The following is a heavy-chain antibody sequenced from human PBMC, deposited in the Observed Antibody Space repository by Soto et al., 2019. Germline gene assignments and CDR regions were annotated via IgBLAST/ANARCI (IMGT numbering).Heavy chain of an antibody. J-gene: IGHJ4*02. CDR1: GGSISSGDYY. CDR2: IYYSGST. D-gene: IGHD2-15*01. CDR3: ARAVMGGSGGPDY. V-gene: IGHV4-30-4*01. Sequence: SETLSLICTVSGGSISSGDYYWSWIRQPPGKGLEWIGYIYYSGSTYYNPSLKSRVTISVDTSKNQFSLKLSSVTAADTAVYYCARAVMGGSGGPDYWGQGTLVTAPQ.